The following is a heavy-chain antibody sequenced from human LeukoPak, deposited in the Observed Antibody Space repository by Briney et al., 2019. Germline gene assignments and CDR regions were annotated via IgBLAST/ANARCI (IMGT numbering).Heavy chain of an antibody. Sequence: SQTLSLTCTVSGGSISSSGYYWGWIRQPPGKGLEWIGSIYYSGSTYYNPSLKGRVTISVDTSKNQFSLKLSSVTAADTAVYYCARHPQRGLGVTTSGPYYYGMDVWGQGTTVTVSS. CDR1: GGSISSSGYY. V-gene: IGHV4-39*01. CDR3: ARHPQRGLGVTTSGPYYYGMDV. CDR2: IYYSGST. J-gene: IGHJ6*02. D-gene: IGHD2-21*02.